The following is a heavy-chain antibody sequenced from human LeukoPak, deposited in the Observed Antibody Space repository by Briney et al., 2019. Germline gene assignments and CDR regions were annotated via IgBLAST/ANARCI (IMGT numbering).Heavy chain of an antibody. CDR2: ISGTTGNT. D-gene: IGHD6-6*01. J-gene: IGHJ4*02. Sequence: GGSLRLSCGASGFTFSDYAMSWVRQAPGKGLEWVSVISGTTGNTYYADSVKGRFTISRDNSKNTPYLQMNSLRAEDTAVYYCAKLEPSIAAPRVYWGQGTLVTVSS. CDR1: GFTFSDYA. CDR3: AKLEPSIAAPRVY. V-gene: IGHV3-23*01.